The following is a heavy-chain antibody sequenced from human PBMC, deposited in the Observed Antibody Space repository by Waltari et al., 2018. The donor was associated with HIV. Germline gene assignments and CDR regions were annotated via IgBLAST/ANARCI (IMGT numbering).Heavy chain of an antibody. D-gene: IGHD2-2*01. CDR3: AKGPTLTSPPTYFNY. CDR1: GFTFGDYA. J-gene: IGHJ4*02. Sequence: EVHLVESGGGLVQPGRSLRLSCAASGFTFGDYAMHWVRQTPGKGLEWVSGISWNSGSIGYADSVKGRFTISRDNAKNSLFLQMNSLRPEDTAFYYCAKGPTLTSPPTYFNYWGQGTLVTVSS. CDR2: ISWNSGSI. V-gene: IGHV3-9*01.